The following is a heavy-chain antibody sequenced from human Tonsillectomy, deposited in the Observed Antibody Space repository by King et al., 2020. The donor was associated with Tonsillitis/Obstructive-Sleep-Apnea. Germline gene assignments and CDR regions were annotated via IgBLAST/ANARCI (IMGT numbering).Heavy chain of an antibody. CDR2: IIPIFGTA. CDR3: ARAPLSGYDLGYYYYYMDV. J-gene: IGHJ6*03. V-gene: IGHV1-69*12. CDR1: GGTFSSYA. D-gene: IGHD5-12*01. Sequence: QLVQSGAEVKKPGSSVKVSCKASGGTFSSYAISWVRQAPGQGLEWMGGIIPIFGTANYAQKFQGRVTITADESTSTAHMELSSLRSEDTAVYYCARAPLSGYDLGYYYYYMDVWGKGTTVTVSS.